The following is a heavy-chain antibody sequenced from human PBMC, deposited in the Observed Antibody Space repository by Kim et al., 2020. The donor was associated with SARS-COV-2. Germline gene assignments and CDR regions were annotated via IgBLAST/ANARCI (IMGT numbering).Heavy chain of an antibody. Sequence: ASVKVSCKASGYTFTSYGISWVRQAPGQGLEWMGWISAYNGNTNYAQKLQGRVTMTTDTSTSTAYMELRSLRSDDTAVYYCARDGSYVLLWFGEPPSDYWGQGTLVTVSS. CDR3: ARDGSYVLLWFGEPPSDY. CDR1: GYTFTSYG. V-gene: IGHV1-18*01. J-gene: IGHJ4*02. D-gene: IGHD3-10*01. CDR2: ISAYNGNT.